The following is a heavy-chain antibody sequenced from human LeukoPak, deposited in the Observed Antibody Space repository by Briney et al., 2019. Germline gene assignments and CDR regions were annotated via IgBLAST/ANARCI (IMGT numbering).Heavy chain of an antibody. V-gene: IGHV4-59*01. CDR1: GGSISSFS. CDR2: MSYSGST. Sequence: SETLSLTCTVSGGSISSFSWSWIRQPPGKGLEWIGYMSYSGSTNYNPSLKSRVTISVDTSKNQFSLKLSSVTAADTAVYYCARSATGRIYFFDFWGQGNLVTVSS. J-gene: IGHJ4*02. CDR3: ARSATGRIYFFDF. D-gene: IGHD6-13*01.